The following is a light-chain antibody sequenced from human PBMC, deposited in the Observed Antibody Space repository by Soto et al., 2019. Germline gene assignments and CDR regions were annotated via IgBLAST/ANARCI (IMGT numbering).Light chain of an antibody. CDR2: GAS. CDR1: EDIDTS. V-gene: IGKV1-5*01. J-gene: IGKJ1*01. CDR3: QHYDTFSWT. Sequence: DIQMTQSPSTLSVYLGDRITITCRASEDIDTSLAWFQQRPGKAPKVLIAGASGLMNGVPSTFSGSGSRTEFALTISSVQPDDFATYFCQHYDTFSWTFGQGTKVAMK.